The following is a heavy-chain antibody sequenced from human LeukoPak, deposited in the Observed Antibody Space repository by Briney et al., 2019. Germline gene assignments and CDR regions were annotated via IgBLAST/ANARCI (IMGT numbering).Heavy chain of an antibody. D-gene: IGHD3-3*01. J-gene: IGHJ6*03. V-gene: IGHV3-23*01. Sequence: GGSLRLFCAASVFTYSSYAVSWARQAPGKGLEGVSGITGTCDTTFYADSVKGRFTISRDNYKNTLYVQMNSVRAQDTAVYYCAKLPSGFLEWQPRYYMDVCGKATTVTVSS. CDR1: VFTYSSYA. CDR2: ITGTCDTT. CDR3: AKLPSGFLEWQPRYYMDV.